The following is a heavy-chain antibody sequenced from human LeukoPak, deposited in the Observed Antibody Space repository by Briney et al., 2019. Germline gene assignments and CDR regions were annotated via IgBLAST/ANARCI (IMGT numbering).Heavy chain of an antibody. CDR3: ALRGLYYYYYGMDV. V-gene: IGHV4-39*01. Sequence: SETLSLTCTVSGGSISSSSYYWGWIRQPPGKGLEWIGSIYYSGSTYYNPSLKSRVTISVDTSRNQFSLKLSSVTAADTAVYYCALRGLYYYYYGMDVWGQGTMVTVSS. CDR2: IYYSGST. D-gene: IGHD3-10*01. J-gene: IGHJ6*02. CDR1: GGSISSSSYY.